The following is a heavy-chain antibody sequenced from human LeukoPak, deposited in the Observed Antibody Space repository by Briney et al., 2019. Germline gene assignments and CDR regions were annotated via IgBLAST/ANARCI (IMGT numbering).Heavy chain of an antibody. CDR1: GGTFSSYA. J-gene: IGHJ2*01. CDR2: IIPIFGTA. Sequence: ASVKVSCKASGGTFSSYAISWVRQAPGQGLEWMGRIIPIFGTANYAQKFQGRVTITTDESTSTAYMELSSLRSEGTAVYYCARDLPKMTDWYFDLWGRGTLVTVSS. D-gene: IGHD2-21*02. CDR3: ARDLPKMTDWYFDL. V-gene: IGHV1-69*05.